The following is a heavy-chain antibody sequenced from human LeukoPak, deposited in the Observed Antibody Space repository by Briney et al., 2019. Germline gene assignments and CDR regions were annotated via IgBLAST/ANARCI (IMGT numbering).Heavy chain of an antibody. Sequence: GGSLRLSCAASGFTFSSYAMSWVRQAPGKGLEWVSAISGSGGSTYYADSVKGRFTISRDNSKNTLYLQMNSLRAEDTAVYYCAPSRQLRRYFDYWGQGTLVTASS. D-gene: IGHD6-6*01. J-gene: IGHJ4*02. CDR3: APSRQLRRYFDY. CDR2: ISGSGGST. V-gene: IGHV3-23*01. CDR1: GFTFSSYA.